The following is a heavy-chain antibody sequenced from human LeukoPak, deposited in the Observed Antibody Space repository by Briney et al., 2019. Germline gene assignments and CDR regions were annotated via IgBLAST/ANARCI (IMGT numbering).Heavy chain of an antibody. D-gene: IGHD3-22*01. J-gene: IGHJ4*02. Sequence: GGSVSCSCAAGGFIFGDYWVSCARHAPRNRLKWVANTKPDGSDKYYVGSVEGRLTIYRDKAKNSLYLQMSSLRADDTSIYYCARDPARFGSGYYPENWGPGTQVTVSS. CDR3: ARDPARFGSGYYPEN. CDR2: TKPDGSDK. V-gene: IGHV3-7*01. CDR1: GFIFGDYW.